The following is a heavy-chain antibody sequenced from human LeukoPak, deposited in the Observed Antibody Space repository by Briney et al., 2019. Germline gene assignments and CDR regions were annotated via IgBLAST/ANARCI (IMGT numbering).Heavy chain of an antibody. CDR1: GGPISSGGYY. V-gene: IGHV4-31*03. CDR3: ARVYYYGSGSYPYYFDY. Sequence: PSQTLSLTCTVSGGPISSGGYYWSWIRQHRGKGLEWIGYIYYSGSTYYNPSLKSRVTISVDTSKNQFSLELSSVTAADTAVYYCARVYYYGSGSYPYYFDYWGQGTLVTVSS. D-gene: IGHD3-10*01. J-gene: IGHJ4*02. CDR2: IYYSGST.